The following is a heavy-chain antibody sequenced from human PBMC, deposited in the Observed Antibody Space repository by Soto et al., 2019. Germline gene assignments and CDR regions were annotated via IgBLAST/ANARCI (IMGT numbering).Heavy chain of an antibody. V-gene: IGHV4-4*07. CDR3: ARDDGVRWDIYHFDY. D-gene: IGHD3-3*01. J-gene: IGHJ4*02. Sequence: SETLSFTCTVSGGSISSYYWSWIRQPAGKGLEWIGRIYTSGNTNYNPSLESRVTMSLDRSKNQFSLNLSSVTAADTAVYYCARDDGVRWDIYHFDYWGQGTPVTVS. CDR1: GGSISSYY. CDR2: IYTSGNT.